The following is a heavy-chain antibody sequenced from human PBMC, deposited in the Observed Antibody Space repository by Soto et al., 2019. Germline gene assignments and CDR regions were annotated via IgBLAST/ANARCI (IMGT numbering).Heavy chain of an antibody. CDR3: ATTYYDSSGYYSFFDY. V-gene: IGHV1-69*13. CDR1: GGSFRSYA. Sequence: GASVKVSWKASGGSFRSYAISWVRQAPGQGLEWMGGIIPIFGTANYAQKFQGRVTITADESTSTAYMELSSLRSEDTAVYYCATTYYDSSGYYSFFDYWGHGTLVTVSS. J-gene: IGHJ4*01. D-gene: IGHD3-22*01. CDR2: IIPIFGTA.